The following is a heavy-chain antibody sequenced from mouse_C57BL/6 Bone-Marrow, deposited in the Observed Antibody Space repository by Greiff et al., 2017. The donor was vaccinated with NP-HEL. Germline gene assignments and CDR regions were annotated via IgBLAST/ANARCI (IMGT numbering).Heavy chain of an antibody. CDR2: IHPSSGST. CDR3: ASTRRFPFWFAY. Sequence: QVQLQQPGAELVKPGASVKLSCKASGYTFTSYWMHWVKQRPGQGLEWIGMIHPSSGSTNYNEKFKSKATLTVDKSSSTAYMQLSSLTSEDSAVYYCASTRRFPFWFAYWGQGTLVTVSA. J-gene: IGHJ3*01. CDR1: GYTFTSYW. V-gene: IGHV1-64*01. D-gene: IGHD1-1*01.